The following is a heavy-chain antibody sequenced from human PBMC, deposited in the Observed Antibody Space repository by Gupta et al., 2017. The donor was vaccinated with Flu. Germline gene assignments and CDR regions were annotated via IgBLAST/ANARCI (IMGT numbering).Heavy chain of an antibody. D-gene: IGHD2-8*01. J-gene: IGHJ4*02. V-gene: IGHV6-1*02. CDR1: GDSVSTKGVS. Sequence: QVQLQQSGPGLVKPSQTLSLTCAISGDSVSTKGVSWNWIRQSPSRGLEWLGRAYFNSYWYRDYPPSMRGRIAINPDTSKNQFSLEMYSVTPDDTAVYFCGRTPHGARGDQNYIDLWGQGTLAVVSS. CDR2: AYFNSYWYR. CDR3: GRTPHGARGDQNYIDL.